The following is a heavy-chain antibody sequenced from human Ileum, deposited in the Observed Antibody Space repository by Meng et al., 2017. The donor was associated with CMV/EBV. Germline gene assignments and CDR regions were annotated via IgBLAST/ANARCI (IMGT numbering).Heavy chain of an antibody. CDR2: ITNAGVA. CDR3: TGEALGH. CDR1: GFTFSSDW. V-gene: IGHV3-53*01. J-gene: IGHJ4*02. Sequence: GESLKISCAASGFTFSSDWMHWVRQAPGKGLEWVSGITNAGVAYYADSVKGRFTISRDNSKNTVYLQMNGLRADDTALYYCTGEALGHWGQGTTVTVSS.